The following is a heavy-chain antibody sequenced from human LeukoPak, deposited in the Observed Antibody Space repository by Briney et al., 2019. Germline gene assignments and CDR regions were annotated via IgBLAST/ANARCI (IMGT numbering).Heavy chain of an antibody. CDR3: ARGWFLY. D-gene: IGHD3-9*01. CDR2: INHSGST. V-gene: IGHV4-34*01. CDR1: GGSISSYY. Sequence: SETLSLTCTVSGGSISSYYWSWIRQPPGKGLEWIGEINHSGSTNYNPSLKSRVTISVDTSKNQFSLKLSSVTAADTAVYYCARGWFLYWGQGTLVTVSS. J-gene: IGHJ4*02.